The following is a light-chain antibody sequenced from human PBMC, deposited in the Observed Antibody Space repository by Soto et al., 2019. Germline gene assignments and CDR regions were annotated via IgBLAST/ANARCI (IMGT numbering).Light chain of an antibody. Sequence: EIVLTQSPGTLSLSPGERAALSCRASQTISSNYFAWYQQKPGQPPRLLIYAISSRAPDIPDRFSGGGSGTDFTLTISSLEPEDFAVYYCQQRLFWPLFTFGQGTRLEIK. V-gene: IGKV3-20*01. J-gene: IGKJ2*01. CDR2: AIS. CDR1: QTISSNY. CDR3: QQRLFWPLFT.